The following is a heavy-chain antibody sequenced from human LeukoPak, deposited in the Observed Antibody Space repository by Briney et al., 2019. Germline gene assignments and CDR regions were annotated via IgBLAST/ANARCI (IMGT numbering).Heavy chain of an antibody. J-gene: IGHJ3*02. CDR3: ATSHRLRFLEWLPGDGAFDI. CDR2: INHSGST. Sequence: PSETLSLTCAVYGGSFSGYYWSWIRQPPGKGLEWIGEINHSGSTNYNPSLKSRVTISVDTSKNQFSLKLSSVTAADTAVYYCATSHRLRFLEWLPGDGAFDIWGQGTMVTVSS. V-gene: IGHV4-34*01. CDR1: GGSFSGYY. D-gene: IGHD3-3*01.